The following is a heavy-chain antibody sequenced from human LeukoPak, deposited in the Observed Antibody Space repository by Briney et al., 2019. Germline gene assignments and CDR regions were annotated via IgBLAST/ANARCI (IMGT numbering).Heavy chain of an antibody. V-gene: IGHV3-74*01. CDR2: INSDGSWT. Sequence: GGSLRLSCAASGNYWMHWVRQAPGKGLVWVSHINSDGSWTSDADSVKGRFTISKGNAKNTVYLQMNSLRAEDTAVYYCVSFYETYWGRGTLVTVSS. J-gene: IGHJ4*02. CDR1: GNYW. CDR3: VSFYETY. D-gene: IGHD2/OR15-2a*01.